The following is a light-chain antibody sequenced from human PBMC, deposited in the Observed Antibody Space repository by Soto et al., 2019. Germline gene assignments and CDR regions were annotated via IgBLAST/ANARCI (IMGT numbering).Light chain of an antibody. CDR3: QQYNKWPLIT. Sequence: EIVLTQSPGTLSLSPGERATLSCRASQSVSNNLAWYQQKRGQAPRLLIYGASTRATGIPARFSGSGSGTEFTLIISSLQSEDFAVYYCQQYNKWPLITFGQGTRLE. J-gene: IGKJ5*01. CDR1: QSVSNN. V-gene: IGKV3-15*01. CDR2: GAS.